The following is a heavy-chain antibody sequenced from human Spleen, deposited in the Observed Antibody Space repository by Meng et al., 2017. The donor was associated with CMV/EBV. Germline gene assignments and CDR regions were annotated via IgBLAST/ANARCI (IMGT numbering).Heavy chain of an antibody. CDR2: ISDSGGST. CDR3: AKGATSGSFYGSDYFDN. J-gene: IGHJ4*02. D-gene: IGHD1-26*01. V-gene: IGHV3-23*01. Sequence: GESLKISCAASGFTFSSYAMSWVRQAPGKGLEWVSVISDSGGSTYYADSVKGRFTISRDNSKNTLYLQMNSLRTEDMALYYCAKGATSGSFYGSDYFDNWGQGTLVTVSS. CDR1: GFTFSSYA.